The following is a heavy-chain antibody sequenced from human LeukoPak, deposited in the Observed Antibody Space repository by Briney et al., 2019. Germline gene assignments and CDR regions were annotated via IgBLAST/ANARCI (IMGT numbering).Heavy chain of an antibody. CDR2: LSRNSGNT. CDR3: AKVTSSGGSPYFFDY. V-gene: IGHV3-23*01. D-gene: IGHD3-10*01. CDR1: GFIFRNYA. Sequence: GGSLRLSCVASGFIFRNYAMSWVRQAPGKGLEWVSTLSRNSGNTYYADSVKGRFTISRDNSKNTLYLQMNSLRAEDTAIYYCAKVTSSGGSPYFFDYWGQGTLVTVSS. J-gene: IGHJ4*02.